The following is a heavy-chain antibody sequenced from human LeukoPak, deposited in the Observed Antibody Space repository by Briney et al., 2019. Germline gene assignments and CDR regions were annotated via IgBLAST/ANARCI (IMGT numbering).Heavy chain of an antibody. CDR2: IHTSTNT. V-gene: IGHV4-4*07. D-gene: IGHD6-6*01. CDR1: GVSISTYY. CDR3: AREGSMTARPFVSIDY. Sequence: SETLSLTCTVSGVSISTYYWSWLRQPAGKGLEWIGRIHTSTNTDYNPSLKSRVTMSVDTSKNQFSLKLSSVTAADTAVYYCAREGSMTARPFVSIDYWGQGTLVTISS. J-gene: IGHJ4*02.